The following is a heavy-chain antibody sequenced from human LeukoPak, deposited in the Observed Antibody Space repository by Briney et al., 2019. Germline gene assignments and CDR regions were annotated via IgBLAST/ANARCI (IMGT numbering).Heavy chain of an antibody. J-gene: IGHJ5*02. CDR3: ARDNSVGDIAWWFDP. V-gene: IGHV1-46*01. CDR1: GYLFTRHY. CDR2: INPSGSST. Sequence: ASVKVSCKASGYLFTRHYMHWVRQAPGQGLEWMGLINPSGSSTIYAQKFQGRVTMTRDMSTTTDYMELSSLRSEDTAVYYCARDNSVGDIAWWFDPWGQGTLVTVSS. D-gene: IGHD3-16*02.